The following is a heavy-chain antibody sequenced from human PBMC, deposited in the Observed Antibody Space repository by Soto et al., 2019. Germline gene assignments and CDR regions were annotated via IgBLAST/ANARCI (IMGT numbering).Heavy chain of an antibody. J-gene: IGHJ6*02. CDR1: GCTFSTYA. D-gene: IGHD2-2*01. CDR2: VIPIFGTP. CDR3: ARSQCSRSMIDIYTYCYYGIDV. V-gene: IGHV1-69*06. Sequence: HVQLVQSGAEVKKPGSSMKVSCKAPGCTFSTYAISWVRHTPGQGLEWMGGVIPIFGTPKYAQKFQGRVTITADKSTSTGYMELRCLRPDDTALSYCARSQCSRSMIDIYTYCYYGIDVCGQGATVTFSS.